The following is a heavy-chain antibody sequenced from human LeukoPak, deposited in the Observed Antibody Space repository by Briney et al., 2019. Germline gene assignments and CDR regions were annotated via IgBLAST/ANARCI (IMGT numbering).Heavy chain of an antibody. CDR1: GASISSGSYY. CDR3: ARVGSKDYYDSSGYYYGAFDI. J-gene: IGHJ3*02. CDR2: IYTSGST. D-gene: IGHD3-22*01. V-gene: IGHV4-61*02. Sequence: SETLSLTCTVSGASISSGSYYWSWIRRPAGKGLEWIGRIYTSGSTNYNPSLKSRVTISVDTSKNQFSLKLSSVTAADTAVYYCARVGSKDYYDSSGYYYGAFDIWGQGTMVTVSS.